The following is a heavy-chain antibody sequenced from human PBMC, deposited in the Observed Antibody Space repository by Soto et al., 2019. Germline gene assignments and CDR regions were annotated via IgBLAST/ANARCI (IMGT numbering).Heavy chain of an antibody. J-gene: IGHJ5*02. CDR3: ARDATTSYYYDSSGFINWFDP. D-gene: IGHD3-22*01. CDR2: INPSGGST. V-gene: IGHV1-46*01. Sequence: ASVKVSCKASGYTFTSYYMHWVRQAPGQGLEWMGIINPSGGSTSYAQKFQGRVTMTRDTSTSTVYMELSSLRSEDTAVYYCARDATTSYYYDSSGFINWFDPWGQGTLVTVSS. CDR1: GYTFTSYY.